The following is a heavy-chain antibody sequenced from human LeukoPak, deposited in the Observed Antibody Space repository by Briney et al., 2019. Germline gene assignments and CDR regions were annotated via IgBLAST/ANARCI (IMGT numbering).Heavy chain of an antibody. CDR1: GYTFTAYY. Sequence: ASVKVSCKASGYTFTAYYIHWVRQAPGQGLEWMGRINPKSGGTDYAQKFQGRDTMTRDTSISTAYMELSRLRSDDTAVYYCARDLGYSSSSAFFDYWGQGTLVTVSS. CDR2: INPKSGGT. V-gene: IGHV1-2*06. J-gene: IGHJ4*02. D-gene: IGHD6-6*01. CDR3: ARDLGYSSSSAFFDY.